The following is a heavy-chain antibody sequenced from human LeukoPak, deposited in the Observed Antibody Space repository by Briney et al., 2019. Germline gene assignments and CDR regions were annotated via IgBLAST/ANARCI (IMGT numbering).Heavy chain of an antibody. Sequence: GASVKVSCKASGYTFTSYDINWVRQATGQGLEWMGWMNPNSGNTGYAQKFQGRVTMTRNTSISTAYMELSSLRSEDTAVYYCAKDGKHCSGGTCKPPYNWFDPWGQGTLVTVSS. CDR1: GYTFTSYD. D-gene: IGHD2-15*01. J-gene: IGHJ5*02. CDR3: AKDGKHCSGGTCKPPYNWFDP. V-gene: IGHV1-8*01. CDR2: MNPNSGNT.